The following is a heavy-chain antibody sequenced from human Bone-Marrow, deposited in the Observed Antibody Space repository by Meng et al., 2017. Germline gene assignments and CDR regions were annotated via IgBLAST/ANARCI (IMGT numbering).Heavy chain of an antibody. CDR2: INAGNGNT. J-gene: IGHJ4*02. CDR1: GYTFTRYA. CDR3: ARGNGIPGY. D-gene: IGHD1-14*01. V-gene: IGHV1-3*01. Sequence: QVQRLQAGAEVTKPGASVKVFCKASGYTFTRYAMHWVRQAPGQRLEWMGWINAGNGNTKYPQKFQGRVTITRDTSASTAYMELSSLRSEDTAVYYCARGNGIPGYWGQGTLVTVSS.